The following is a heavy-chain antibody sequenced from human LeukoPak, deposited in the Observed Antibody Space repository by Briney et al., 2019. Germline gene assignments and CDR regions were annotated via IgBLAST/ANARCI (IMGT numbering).Heavy chain of an antibody. V-gene: IGHV2-5*02. CDR2: IYWDDDK. Sequence: ESGPTLVNPTQTLTLTCTFSGFSLSTSGVVVGWIRQPPGKALEWLALIYWDDDKRYSPSLKSRLTITKDTSKNQVVLTMTNMDPVDTATYYCAHKLGMTTTGYYFDYWGQGTLVTVSS. D-gene: IGHD1-26*01. CDR1: GFSLSTSGVV. J-gene: IGHJ4*02. CDR3: AHKLGMTTTGYYFDY.